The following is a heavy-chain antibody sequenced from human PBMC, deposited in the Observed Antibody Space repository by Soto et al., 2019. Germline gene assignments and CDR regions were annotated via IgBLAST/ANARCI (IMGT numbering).Heavy chain of an antibody. J-gene: IGHJ6*02. CDR3: AKGLTGAPYYGMDV. CDR2: ITGSGGRT. Sequence: EVQLLESGGGLVQPGGSLRLSCAASGFTFSSYAMSWVRQAPGKGLEWVSAITGSGGRTYYADSLKGRFTISRDNSKNTLYLQMNSLRAEDTAVYYCAKGLTGAPYYGMDVWGQGTTVTVSS. D-gene: IGHD7-27*01. CDR1: GFTFSSYA. V-gene: IGHV3-23*01.